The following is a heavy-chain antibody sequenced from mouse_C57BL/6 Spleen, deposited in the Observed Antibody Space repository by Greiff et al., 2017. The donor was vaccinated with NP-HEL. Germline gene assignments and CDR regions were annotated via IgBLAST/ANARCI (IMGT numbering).Heavy chain of an antibody. Sequence: EVKLLESGGGLVQPGGSLKLSCAASGFTFSDYGMAWVRQAPRKGPEWVAFISNLAYSIYYADTVKGRFTISRENAKNTLYLEMSSLRSEDTAMYYCAREDNYDYAMDYWGQGTSVTVSS. CDR3: AREDNYDYAMDY. J-gene: IGHJ4*01. V-gene: IGHV5-15*01. CDR2: ISNLAYSI. CDR1: GFTFSDYG. D-gene: IGHD1-3*01.